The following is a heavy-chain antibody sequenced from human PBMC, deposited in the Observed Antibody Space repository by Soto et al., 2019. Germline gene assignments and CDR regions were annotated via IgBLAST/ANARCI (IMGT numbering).Heavy chain of an antibody. Sequence: ASVKVSCKAPGDTFTSYYLNWVRQAPGQGLEWMGVINPHGGSTKYAQKFQGRITMTRDTSRSTVYMELSRLRSDDTAIYYCARSSGGNFGIIIEGSNWFDPWGQGTLVTVSS. CDR1: GDTFTSYY. CDR2: INPHGGST. V-gene: IGHV1-46*01. D-gene: IGHD3-3*01. CDR3: ARSSGGNFGIIIEGSNWFDP. J-gene: IGHJ5*02.